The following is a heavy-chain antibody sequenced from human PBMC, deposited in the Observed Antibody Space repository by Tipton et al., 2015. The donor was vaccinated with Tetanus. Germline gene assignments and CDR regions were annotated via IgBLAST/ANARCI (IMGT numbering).Heavy chain of an antibody. J-gene: IGHJ2*01. V-gene: IGHV4-4*07. D-gene: IGHD2-21*01. Sequence: TLSLTCTVSGGSISSYYWSWIRQPAGKGLEWIGRVYTDVHTREITTYNPSLKNRVSMSVDTSKNQFSLKLTSVTAADTAVYYCAKRGDNWYFDLWGRGPLVTVSS. CDR1: GGSISSYY. CDR3: AKRGDNWYFDL. CDR2: VYTDVHTREIT.